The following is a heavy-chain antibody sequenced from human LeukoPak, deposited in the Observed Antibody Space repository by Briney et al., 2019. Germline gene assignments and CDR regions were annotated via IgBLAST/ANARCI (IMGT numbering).Heavy chain of an antibody. CDR2: ISYENNK. D-gene: IGHD5-18*01. Sequence: PGGSLRLSCAASGFTFSRYAMHWVRQAPGKGLEWVAVISYENNKYYVDSVKGRFTISRDNSKSTLYLQMNSLRAEDTAVYYCAKDSRGYSYGGNFDYWGQGTLVTVSS. CDR3: AKDSRGYSYGGNFDY. J-gene: IGHJ4*02. V-gene: IGHV3-30-3*01. CDR1: GFTFSRYA.